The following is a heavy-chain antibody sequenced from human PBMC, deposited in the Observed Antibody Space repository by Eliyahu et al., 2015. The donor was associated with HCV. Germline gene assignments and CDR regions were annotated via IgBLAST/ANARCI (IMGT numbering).Heavy chain of an antibody. CDR1: GFTFSXYA. J-gene: IGHJ4*02. V-gene: IGHV3-23*01. D-gene: IGHD3-9*01. Sequence: EVQLLESGGGLVQPGGSLRLSCAAXGFTFSXYAMSWVRQAPGKGLEWVSAISGSGGSTYYADSVKGRFTISRDNSKNTLYLQMNSLRAEDTAVYYCAKSPGIDWLFNTFDYWGQGTLVTVSS. CDR2: ISGSGGST. CDR3: AKSPGIDWLFNTFDY.